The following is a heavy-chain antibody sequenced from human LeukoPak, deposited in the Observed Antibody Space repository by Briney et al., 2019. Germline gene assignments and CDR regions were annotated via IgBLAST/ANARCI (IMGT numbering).Heavy chain of an antibody. CDR3: AKDKGIAVAGDAFDI. CDR2: ISGSGGST. J-gene: IGHJ3*02. Sequence: PGGSLRLSCAASGFTFSSYSMDWVRQAPGKGLEWVSAISGSGGSTYYADSVKGRFTISRDNSKNTLYLQMNSLRAEDTAVYYCAKDKGIAVAGDAFDIWGQGTMVTVSS. D-gene: IGHD6-19*01. V-gene: IGHV3-23*01. CDR1: GFTFSSYS.